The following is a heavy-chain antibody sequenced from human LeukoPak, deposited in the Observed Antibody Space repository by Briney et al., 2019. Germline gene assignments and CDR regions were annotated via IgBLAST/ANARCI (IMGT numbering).Heavy chain of an antibody. CDR1: GYIFTVYY. D-gene: IGHD4-11*01. J-gene: IGHJ3*01. Sequence: ASVKVSCKASGYIFTVYYMHWVRQDPGQGLEWMGWINPNRGGTNYAQKFQGRVTMTRDTSINTAYMELSRLTSDDTALYYCARDVDHDDSTGKGLVDFWGQGTMVTVSS. CDR2: INPNRGGT. CDR3: ARDVDHDDSTGKGLVDF. V-gene: IGHV1-2*02.